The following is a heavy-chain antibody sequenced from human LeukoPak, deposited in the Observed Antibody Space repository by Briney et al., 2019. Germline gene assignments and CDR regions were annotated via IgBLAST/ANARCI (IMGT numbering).Heavy chain of an antibody. CDR1: GFTFSSYA. D-gene: IGHD3-16*01. J-gene: IGHJ6*02. CDR3: ARVDVSYYYGMDV. Sequence: PGGSLRLSCAASGFTFSSYAMHWVRQAPGKGLEWVAVISYDGSNKYYADSVKGRFTISRDNSKNTLYLQMNSLRAEDTAVYYCARVDVSYYYGMDVWGQGTTVTVSS. CDR2: ISYDGSNK. V-gene: IGHV3-30-3*01.